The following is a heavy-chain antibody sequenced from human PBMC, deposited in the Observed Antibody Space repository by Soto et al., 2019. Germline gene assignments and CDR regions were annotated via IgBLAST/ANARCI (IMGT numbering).Heavy chain of an antibody. D-gene: IGHD6-13*01. Sequence: GGSLRLSCAASGFTFSSDVMGWVRQAPGKGLDWVASISDNGGNTEYSDSVKGRFTISRDNSISTLFLQMNSLRADDTAMYFCARGSFRSPAFFQYWGQGTLVTVSS. J-gene: IGHJ4*02. V-gene: IGHV3-23*01. CDR2: ISDNGGNT. CDR3: ARGSFRSPAFFQY. CDR1: GFTFSSDV.